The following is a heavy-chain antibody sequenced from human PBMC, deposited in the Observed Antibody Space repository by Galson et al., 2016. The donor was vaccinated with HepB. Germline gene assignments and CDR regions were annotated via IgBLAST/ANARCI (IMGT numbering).Heavy chain of an antibody. CDR2: ISNNGGYT. D-gene: IGHD3-10*01. CDR1: GFTFSAYA. CDR3: ARGATSYGRYYYGLDL. Sequence: SLRLSCAASGFTFSAYAMSWVRQAPGKGLEWVSGISNNGGYTYYADSVKGRFPISRDNSKNTLYLQMNSLRPQDSAVYYCARGATSYGRYYYGLDLWGQGTTVSVSS. V-gene: IGHV3-23*01. J-gene: IGHJ6*02.